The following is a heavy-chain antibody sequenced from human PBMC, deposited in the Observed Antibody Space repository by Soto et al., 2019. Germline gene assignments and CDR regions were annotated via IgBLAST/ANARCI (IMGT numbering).Heavy chain of an antibody. CDR2: IYYSGST. J-gene: IGHJ6*02. Sequence: SETLSLTCTVSGGSVSSGSYYWSWIRQPPGKGLEWIGYIYYSGSTNYNPSLKSRVTISVDTSKNQFSLKLSSVTAADTAVYYCARDSPYPSEWLRSYYYYYGMDVWGQGTTVTVSS. CDR3: ARDSPYPSEWLRSYYYYYGMDV. D-gene: IGHD5-12*01. CDR1: GGSVSSGSYY. V-gene: IGHV4-61*01.